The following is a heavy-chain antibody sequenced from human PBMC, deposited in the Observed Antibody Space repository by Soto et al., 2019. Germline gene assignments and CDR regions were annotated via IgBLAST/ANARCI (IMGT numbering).Heavy chain of an antibody. CDR3: ARGRRGDYVPFDY. Sequence: QVQLQESGPGLVKPSETLSLTCTVSGDSISSYYWSWIRQPPGKGLEWIGYIYYSGSTNYNPSLKSRVTISVDKSNNQFSLKLSSVTAADTAVYYCARGRRGDYVPFDYWGQGTLVTVSS. CDR2: IYYSGST. D-gene: IGHD4-17*01. CDR1: GDSISSYY. J-gene: IGHJ4*02. V-gene: IGHV4-59*01.